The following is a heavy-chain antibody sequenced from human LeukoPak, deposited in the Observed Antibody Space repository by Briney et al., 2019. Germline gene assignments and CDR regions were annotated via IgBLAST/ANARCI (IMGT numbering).Heavy chain of an antibody. V-gene: IGHV3-23*01. D-gene: IGHD3-10*01. J-gene: IGHJ3*02. CDR2: ISGSGGST. CDR3: ARDLWFGESEGGAFDI. CDR1: GFTFSSYA. Sequence: GGSLRLSCAASGFTFSSYAMSWVRQAPGKGLEWVSAISGSGGSTYYADSVKGRFTISRDNSKNTLYLQMNSLRAEDTAVYYCARDLWFGESEGGAFDIWGQGTMVTVSS.